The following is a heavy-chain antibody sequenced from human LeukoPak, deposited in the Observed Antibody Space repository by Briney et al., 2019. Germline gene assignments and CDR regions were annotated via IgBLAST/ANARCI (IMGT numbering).Heavy chain of an antibody. CDR1: GFTFGDYA. V-gene: IGHV3-49*03. CDR3: TRDLEAAAGYYYYGMDV. CDR2: IRSKAYGGTT. D-gene: IGHD6-13*01. Sequence: GGSLRLSCTASGFTFGDYAMSWFRQAPGKGLEWVGFIRSKAYGGTTEYAASVKGRFTISRDDSKSIAYLQMNSLKTEDTAVYYCTRDLEAAAGYYYYGMDVWGQGTTVTVSS. J-gene: IGHJ6*02.